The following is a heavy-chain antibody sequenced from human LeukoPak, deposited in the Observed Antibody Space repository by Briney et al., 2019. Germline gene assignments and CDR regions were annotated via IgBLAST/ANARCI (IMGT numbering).Heavy chain of an antibody. CDR1: GFTFSDYS. CDR2: ISGSSSYI. V-gene: IGHV3-21*01. Sequence: GGSLRLSCAASGFTFSDYSMNWVRQAPGKGLEWVSSISGSSSYIYYADSVKGRFTISRDNARNSLYLQMNSLRAEDTALYYCARLDYGRPVNFDYWGQGTLVTVSS. J-gene: IGHJ4*02. CDR3: ARLDYGRPVNFDY. D-gene: IGHD4-17*01.